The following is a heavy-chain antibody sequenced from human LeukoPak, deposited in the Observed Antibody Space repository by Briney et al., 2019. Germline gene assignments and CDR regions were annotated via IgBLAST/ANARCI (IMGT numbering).Heavy chain of an antibody. CDR2: ISGSGGST. CDR3: AKDDSSGYFA. V-gene: IGHV3-23*01. J-gene: IGHJ5*02. D-gene: IGHD3-22*01. CDR1: GFTFSSYA. Sequence: PGGSLRLSCAASGFTFSSYAMIWVRQAPGKGLEWVSAISGSGGSTYYADSVKGRFTISRDNSKNTLYLQMNSRRAEDTAVYYCAKDDSSGYFAWGQGTLVTVSS.